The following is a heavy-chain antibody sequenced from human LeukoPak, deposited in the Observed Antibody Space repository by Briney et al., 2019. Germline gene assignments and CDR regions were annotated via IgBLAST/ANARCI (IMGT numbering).Heavy chain of an antibody. CDR3: ARAVLLWSQADY. V-gene: IGHV1-18*01. CDR2: ISAYNGNT. Sequence: ASVKVSCKASGYTFTSYGISWMRQAPGQGLEWMGWISAYNGNTNYAQKLQGRVTMTTDTSTSTAYMELRSLRSDDTAVYYCARAVLLWSQADYWGQGTLVTVSS. J-gene: IGHJ4*02. D-gene: IGHD3-10*01. CDR1: GYTFTSYG.